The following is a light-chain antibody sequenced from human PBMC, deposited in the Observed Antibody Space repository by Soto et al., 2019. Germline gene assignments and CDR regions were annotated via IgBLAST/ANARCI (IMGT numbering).Light chain of an antibody. CDR2: DVS. V-gene: IGLV2-14*01. J-gene: IGLJ1*01. CDR3: YSYTSSSTYV. CDR1: GSDVGAYNY. Sequence: QSALTQPASVSGSPGQSITISCCGTGSDVGAYNYVSWYQQHPAKAPKLMIYDVSNRPSGVSDRFSGSKSGNTASLTISGLQAEDEADYYCYSYTSSSTYVFGSGTKLTVL.